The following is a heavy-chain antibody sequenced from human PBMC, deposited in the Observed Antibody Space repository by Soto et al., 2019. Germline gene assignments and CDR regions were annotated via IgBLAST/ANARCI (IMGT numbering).Heavy chain of an antibody. J-gene: IGHJ6*01. D-gene: IGHD1-1*01. CDR1: GFTFSSYA. CDR2: ISYDGSNK. CDR3: ASDYNQYYYYYGMDV. Sequence: QVQLVESGGGVVQPGRSLRLSCAASGFTFSSYAMHWVRQAPGKGLEWVAVISYDGSNKYYADSVKGRFTISRDNSKNTLYLQMNSLRAEDTAVYYCASDYNQYYYYYGMDVW. V-gene: IGHV3-30-3*01.